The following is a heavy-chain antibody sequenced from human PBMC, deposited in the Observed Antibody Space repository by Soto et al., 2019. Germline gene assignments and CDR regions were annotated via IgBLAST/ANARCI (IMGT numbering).Heavy chain of an antibody. D-gene: IGHD6-13*01. CDR3: ARHKSQYSSSWYAAFDI. V-gene: IGHV1-2*04. CDR1: VYTFTGYY. Sequence: ASVKVSCKASVYTFTGYYMHWVRQAPGQGLEWMGWINPNSGGTNYAQKFQGWVTMTRDTSISTAYMELSRLRSDDTAVYYCARHKSQYSSSWYAAFDIWGQGTMVTVSS. CDR2: INPNSGGT. J-gene: IGHJ3*02.